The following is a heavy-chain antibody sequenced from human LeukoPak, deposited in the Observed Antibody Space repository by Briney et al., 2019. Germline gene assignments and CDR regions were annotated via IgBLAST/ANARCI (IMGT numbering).Heavy chain of an antibody. D-gene: IGHD6-6*01. J-gene: IGHJ3*02. Sequence: SVKVSCKASGGTFSSYAISWGRQAPGQGLEWMGGIIPIFGTANYAQKFQGRVTITTDESTSTAYMELSSLRSEDTAVYYCARDIKQLRAFDIWGQGTMVTVSS. CDR1: GGTFSSYA. V-gene: IGHV1-69*05. CDR3: ARDIKQLRAFDI. CDR2: IIPIFGTA.